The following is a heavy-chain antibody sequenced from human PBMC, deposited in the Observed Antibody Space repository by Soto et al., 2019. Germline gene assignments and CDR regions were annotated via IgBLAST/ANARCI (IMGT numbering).Heavy chain of an antibody. D-gene: IGHD2-8*02. CDR3: ARHYCTGGPCYFDY. CDR1: GGSISSNGFY. CDR2: IDYSGST. Sequence: QLQLQESGPGLVKPSETLSLTCSVSGGSISSNGFYCGWIRQPPGKGLEWLGSIDYSGSTYYNPSLKSRGTVSVGTSKNEFSLKVSSVTAADTAVYYCARHYCTGGPCYFDYWGQGTLVTVTS. J-gene: IGHJ4*02. V-gene: IGHV4-39*01.